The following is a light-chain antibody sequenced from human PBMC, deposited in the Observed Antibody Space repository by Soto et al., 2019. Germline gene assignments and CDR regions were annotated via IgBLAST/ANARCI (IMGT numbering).Light chain of an antibody. J-gene: IGKJ1*01. CDR1: HRISSNY. CDR2: GAS. V-gene: IGKV3-20*01. Sequence: DIVLTQSPGTLSLSPGERATLFCRANHRISSNYLTWYQQKPGQAPSVLIYGASTRATDIPDRCSGSGSGTDFSLTIGGLEPEDAAVYFCQQFGCRPPRTFGQGTKVDIK. CDR3: QQFGCRPPRT.